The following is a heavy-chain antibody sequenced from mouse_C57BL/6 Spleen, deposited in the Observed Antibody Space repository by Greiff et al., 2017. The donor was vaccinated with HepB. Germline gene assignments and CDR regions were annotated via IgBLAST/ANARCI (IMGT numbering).Heavy chain of an antibody. CDR3: ARDPRIGNPYYFDY. J-gene: IGHJ2*01. CDR2: ISDGGSYT. Sequence: DVKLVESGGGLVKPGGSLKLSCAASGFTFSSYAMSWVRQTPEKRLEWVATISDGGSYTYYPDNVKGRFTISRDNAKNNLYLQMSHLKSEDTAMYYCARDPRIGNPYYFDYWGQGTTLTVSS. D-gene: IGHD2-1*01. CDR1: GFTFSSYA. V-gene: IGHV5-4*01.